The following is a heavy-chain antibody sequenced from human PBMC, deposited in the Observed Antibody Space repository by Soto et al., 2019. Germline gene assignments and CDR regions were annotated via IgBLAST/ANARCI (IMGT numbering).Heavy chain of an antibody. J-gene: IGHJ4*02. V-gene: IGHV3-66*01. Sequence: GRSLRLSCTASGFGVTTSYMSWVRQAPGKGLEWVSALYSGGTTYYADSVKGRFTISGDYSKNTLFLQMKSLRAEDTAAYFCAKQTSDSSTYDHWGQGTQVSVS. CDR1: GFGVTTSY. D-gene: IGHD2-2*01. CDR3: AKQTSDSSTYDH. CDR2: LYSGGTT.